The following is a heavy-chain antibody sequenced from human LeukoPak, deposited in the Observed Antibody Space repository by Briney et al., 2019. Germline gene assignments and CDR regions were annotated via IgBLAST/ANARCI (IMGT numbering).Heavy chain of an antibody. CDR3: ARGARVGATLDDAFDI. CDR1: GFTFSSYG. Sequence: GGSLRLSCAASGFTFSSYGMHWVRQAPGKGLEWVSVICYDGSSKYYADSVKGRVTISRDNSKNTLYLQMNSLRAEDTAVYYCARGARVGATLDDAFDIWGQGTMVTVSS. J-gene: IGHJ3*02. D-gene: IGHD1-26*01. V-gene: IGHV3-33*08. CDR2: ICYDGSSK.